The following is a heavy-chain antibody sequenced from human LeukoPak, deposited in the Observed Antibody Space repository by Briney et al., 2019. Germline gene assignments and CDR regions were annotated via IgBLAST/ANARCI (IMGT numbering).Heavy chain of an antibody. D-gene: IGHD3-22*01. CDR1: GFTFSSYA. J-gene: IGHJ4*02. V-gene: IGHV3-48*04. Sequence: GGSLRLSCAASGFTFSSYAMHWVRQAPGKGLEWVSYISSSSSTIYYADSVKGRFTISRDNAKNSLYLQMNSLRAEDTAVYYCASPVGDYYDSSSPIDYWGQGTLVTVSS. CDR3: ASPVGDYYDSSSPIDY. CDR2: ISSSSSTI.